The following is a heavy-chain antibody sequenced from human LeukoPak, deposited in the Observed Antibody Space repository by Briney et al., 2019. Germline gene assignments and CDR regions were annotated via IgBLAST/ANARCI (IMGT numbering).Heavy chain of an antibody. CDR3: ASSDDSSGYYWFDP. J-gene: IGHJ5*02. D-gene: IGHD3-22*01. V-gene: IGHV1-18*01. CDR1: GYTFTSYG. CDR2: ISAYNGNT. Sequence: ASVKVSCKASGYTFTSYGISWVRRAPGQGLEWMGWISAYNGNTNYAQKFQGRVTITADESTSTAYMELSSLRSEDTAVYYCASSDDSSGYYWFDPWGQGTLVTVSS.